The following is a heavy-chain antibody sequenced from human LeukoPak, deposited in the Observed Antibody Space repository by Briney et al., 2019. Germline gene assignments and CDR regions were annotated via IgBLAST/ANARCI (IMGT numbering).Heavy chain of an antibody. V-gene: IGHV3-23*01. CDR1: GFTFSSYA. CDR2: VSGSGATT. J-gene: IGHJ4*02. Sequence: GASLRLSCVGSGFTFSSYAMTWVRQAPGKGLEWVSYVSGSGATTYYADSVNGRFTISRDNSKNTMYLQMNSLRAEDTAVYYCAKGLKRSGWSPFDYWGQGTLVTVSS. D-gene: IGHD6-19*01. CDR3: AKGLKRSGWSPFDY.